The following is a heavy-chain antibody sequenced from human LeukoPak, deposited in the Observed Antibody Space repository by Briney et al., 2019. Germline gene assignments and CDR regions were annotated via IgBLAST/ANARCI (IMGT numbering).Heavy chain of an antibody. J-gene: IGHJ4*02. V-gene: IGHV1-2*02. CDR3: ARVHSSGWYDY. CDR2: INPNSGGT. CDR1: GYTFTGYY. D-gene: IGHD6-19*01. Sequence: RASVTVSCKASGYTFTGYYMHWVRQAPGQGLEWMGWINPNSGGTNYAQKFQGRVTMTRDTSISTAYMELSRLRSDDTAVYYCARVHSSGWYDYWGQGTLVTVSS.